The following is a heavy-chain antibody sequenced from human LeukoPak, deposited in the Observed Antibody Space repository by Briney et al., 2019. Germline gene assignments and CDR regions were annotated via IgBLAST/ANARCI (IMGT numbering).Heavy chain of an antibody. CDR2: ISWNSGSI. CDR1: GFKCDDYA. CDR3: AKDGYRVRGVKPFDY. D-gene: IGHD3-10*01. V-gene: IGHV3-9*01. Sequence: GGYLRLSCAASGFKCDDYARHLVRQAPGKGLESVSGISWNSGSIGCADSVKGRFTISRDNAKNSLYLQMNSLRAEDTALYYCAKDGYRVRGVKPFDYWGQGTLVTVSS. J-gene: IGHJ4*02.